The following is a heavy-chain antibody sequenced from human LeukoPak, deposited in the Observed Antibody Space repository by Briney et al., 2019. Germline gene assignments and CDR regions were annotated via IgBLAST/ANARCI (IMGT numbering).Heavy chain of an antibody. D-gene: IGHD3-22*01. CDR2: IKHDGSAK. J-gene: IGHJ3*02. CDR3: AREYFDSSGYYDAFDI. Sequence: PGGSLRLSCAASGFTFSNNWMKWVRQAPGKGLEWVANIKHDGSAKFYVDSVKGRFTISRDNAKNSLNLQMNSLRAEDTAVYYCAREYFDSSGYYDAFDIWGQGTKVTVSS. V-gene: IGHV3-7*04. CDR1: GFTFSNNW.